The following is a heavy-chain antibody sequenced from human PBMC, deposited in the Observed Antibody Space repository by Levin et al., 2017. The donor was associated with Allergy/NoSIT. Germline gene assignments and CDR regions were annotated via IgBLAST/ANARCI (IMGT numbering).Heavy chain of an antibody. D-gene: IGHD3-16*01. Sequence: GESLKISCAASGFTFSSYGMHWVRQAPGKGLEWVAVISYDGSNKYFADSVKGRFTISRDNSKNTLYLQMNSLRAEDTAVYYCAKDWVYWGQGTLVTVSS. J-gene: IGHJ4*02. V-gene: IGHV3-30*18. CDR2: ISYDGSNK. CDR3: AKDWVY. CDR1: GFTFSSYG.